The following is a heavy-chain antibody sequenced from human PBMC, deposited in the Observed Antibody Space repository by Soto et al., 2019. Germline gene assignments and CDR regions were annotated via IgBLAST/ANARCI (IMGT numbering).Heavy chain of an antibody. V-gene: IGHV3-30*18. J-gene: IGHJ4*02. CDR2: ISYDGSNK. CDR1: GFTFSSYG. Sequence: QVQLVESGGGVVQPGRSPRLSCAASGFTFSSYGMHWVRQAPGKGLEWVAVISYDGSNKYYADSVKGRFTISRDNSKNTLYLQMNSLRAEDTAVYYCAKDVWIAAAGYYFDYWGQGTLVTVSS. D-gene: IGHD6-13*01. CDR3: AKDVWIAAAGYYFDY.